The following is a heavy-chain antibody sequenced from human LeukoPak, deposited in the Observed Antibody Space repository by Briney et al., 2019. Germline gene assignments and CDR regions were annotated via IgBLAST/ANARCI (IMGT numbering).Heavy chain of an antibody. CDR3: AKQSLYDSSGHFHY. CDR1: GFTFSSYA. D-gene: IGHD3-22*01. J-gene: IGHJ4*02. V-gene: IGHV3-23*01. Sequence: GGSLRLSCAASGFTFSSYAMTWVRQAPGKGLEWVSTITGSGGYTYYADSVKGRFTISRDNSKNKLFLRMNRLRAKDTAVYFCAKQSLYDSSGHFHYWGQGTLVTVSS. CDR2: ITGSGGYT.